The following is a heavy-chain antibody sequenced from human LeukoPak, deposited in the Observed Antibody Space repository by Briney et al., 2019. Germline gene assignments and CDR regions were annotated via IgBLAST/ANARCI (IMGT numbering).Heavy chain of an antibody. J-gene: IGHJ2*01. Sequence: SVTVSCKASGGTFSSYAISWVRQAPGQGLEWMGGIIPIFGTANYEQKFQGRVTITTDESTSTAYMELSSLRAEDTAVYYCGAARRLGYFDLWGRGTLVTVSS. CDR1: GGTFSSYA. CDR3: GAARRLGYFDL. V-gene: IGHV1-69*05. CDR2: IIPIFGTA. D-gene: IGHD6-6*01.